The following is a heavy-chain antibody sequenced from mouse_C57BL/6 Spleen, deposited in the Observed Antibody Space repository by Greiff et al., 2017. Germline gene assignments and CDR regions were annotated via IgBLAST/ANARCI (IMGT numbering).Heavy chain of an antibody. CDR2: IHPNSGST. D-gene: IGHD1-1*01. V-gene: IGHV1-64*01. CDR1: GYTFTSYW. Sequence: QVQLQQPGAELVKPGASVKLSCKASGYTFTSYWMHWVKQRPGQGLEWIGMIHPNSGSTNYNEKFKSKATLTVDKSSSTAYMQLSSLTSEDSAVYYCARWGIGSSLYYYAMDYWGQGTSVTVSS. J-gene: IGHJ4*01. CDR3: ARWGIGSSLYYYAMDY.